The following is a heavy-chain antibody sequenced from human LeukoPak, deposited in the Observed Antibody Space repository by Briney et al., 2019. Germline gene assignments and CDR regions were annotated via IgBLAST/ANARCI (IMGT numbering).Heavy chain of an antibody. CDR3: ARDAYGSGRPRGYFDY. Sequence: ASVKVSCKASGYTFTNYCMHWVRQAPGQGLEWMGIMNPSGGSTTYTQKFQGRVTVTRDTSTSTVYMELSSLRSDDTAVYYCARDAYGSGRPRGYFDYWGQGTLVTVSS. V-gene: IGHV1-46*01. CDR2: MNPSGGST. D-gene: IGHD3-10*01. CDR1: GYTFTNYC. J-gene: IGHJ4*02.